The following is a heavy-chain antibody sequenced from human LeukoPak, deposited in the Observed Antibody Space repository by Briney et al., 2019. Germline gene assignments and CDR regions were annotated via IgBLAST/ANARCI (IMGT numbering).Heavy chain of an antibody. Sequence: SLRLSCAASGFTISSYGMHWVRLAQGKGLVPVSVIWYDGSNKYYADSVKGRFTISRDNSKNTLYLQMNSLRAEDTAVYYCARFCSGGSCPFDYWGQGTLVTVSS. D-gene: IGHD2-15*01. CDR2: IWYDGSNK. J-gene: IGHJ4*02. CDR1: GFTISSYG. CDR3: ARFCSGGSCPFDY. V-gene: IGHV3-33*01.